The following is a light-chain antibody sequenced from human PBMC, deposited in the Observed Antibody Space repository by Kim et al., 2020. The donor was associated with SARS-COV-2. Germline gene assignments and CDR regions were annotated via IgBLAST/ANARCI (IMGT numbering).Light chain of an antibody. CDR2: LEGSGAY. CDR3: ETWDSNTPFV. V-gene: IGLV4-60*03. Sequence: QPVLTQSSSASASLGSSVKLTCTLSGRHSTYIIAWHQQQPGKAPRFLMRLEGSGAYNRGSGIPDRFSGSSSGADRYLTISNLQSEDEADYYCETWDSNTPFVFGTGTKVTVL. J-gene: IGLJ1*01. CDR1: GRHSTYI.